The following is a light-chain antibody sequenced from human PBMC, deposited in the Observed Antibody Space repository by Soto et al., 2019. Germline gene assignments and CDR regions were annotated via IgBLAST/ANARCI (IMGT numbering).Light chain of an antibody. V-gene: IGKV3-20*01. CDR2: AAS. Sequence: EIVWTQSPGTLSLSPGERATLSCRASQSVSSSYLAWYQQKPGQAPRLLIYAASSSATGIPDRFSGSASGTDFTLTINRLEPEDFAVYYCQQYGSSITFGQGTRLEIK. CDR1: QSVSSSY. CDR3: QQYGSSIT. J-gene: IGKJ5*01.